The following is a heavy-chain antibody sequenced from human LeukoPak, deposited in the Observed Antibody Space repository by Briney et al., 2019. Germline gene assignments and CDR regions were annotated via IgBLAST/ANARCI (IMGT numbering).Heavy chain of an antibody. CDR2: VSGDGDTT. V-gene: IGHV3-43*02. CDR1: GFHFRDFS. CDR3: AKGNNSLSFNFDY. J-gene: IGHJ4*02. Sequence: PGGSLRLSCAASGFHFRDFSMHWVRQVPGKGLEWVSLVSGDGDTTHYADSVKGRFTISRDNNKNSLFLQMNSLRVGDTAFYYCAKGNNSLSFNFDYWGQGALVTVSS. D-gene: IGHD2/OR15-2a*01.